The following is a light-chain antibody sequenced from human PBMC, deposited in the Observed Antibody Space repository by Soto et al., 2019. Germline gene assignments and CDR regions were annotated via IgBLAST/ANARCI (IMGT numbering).Light chain of an antibody. J-gene: IGKJ4*01. V-gene: IGKV3-20*01. CDR3: QQYGSSRLT. CDR1: QSVSSSY. Sequence: EIVLTQSPGTLSLSPGERATLSCRASQSVSSSYLAWYQQKPGQAPRLLIYGASSRATGIPDRFSGSGSGTDFTLTISRLEPEDFAVYYYQQYGSSRLTFGGGNKVEIK. CDR2: GAS.